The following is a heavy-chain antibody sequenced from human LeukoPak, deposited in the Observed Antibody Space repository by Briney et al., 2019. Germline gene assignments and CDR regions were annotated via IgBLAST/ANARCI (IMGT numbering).Heavy chain of an antibody. Sequence: SETLSLTCTVSGGSISSYYWSWIRQPPGKGLEWIGYIYYSGSTNYNPSLKSRVTISVDTSKNQFSLKLSSVTAADTAVYYCARQNIAVAARGGFDPWGQGTLVTVSS. CDR3: ARQNIAVAARGGFDP. V-gene: IGHV4-59*01. D-gene: IGHD6-19*01. J-gene: IGHJ5*02. CDR1: GGSISSYY. CDR2: IYYSGST.